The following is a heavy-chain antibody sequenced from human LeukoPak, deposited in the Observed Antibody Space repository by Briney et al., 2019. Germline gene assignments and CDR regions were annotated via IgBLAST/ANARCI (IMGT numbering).Heavy chain of an antibody. CDR3: ARVWHCTSTSCYDY. D-gene: IGHD2-2*01. V-gene: IGHV3-48*02. J-gene: IGHJ4*02. CDR1: GFTFSSYS. Sequence: GGSLRLSCAASGFTFSSYSMNWVRQAPGKGLEWVSYISSSSSTIYYADSVKGRFTISRDNAKNSLYLQMNSLRDEDTAVYYCARVWHCTSTSCYDYWGQGTLVTVSS. CDR2: ISSSSSTI.